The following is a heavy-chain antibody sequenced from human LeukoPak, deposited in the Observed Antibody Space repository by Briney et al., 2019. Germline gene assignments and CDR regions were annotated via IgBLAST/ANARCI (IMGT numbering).Heavy chain of an antibody. CDR2: IKGKTDGETT. CDR1: GFTFNNAW. J-gene: IGHJ4*02. CDR3: TLTDSSSWYLY. Sequence: GGSLRLSCAASGFTFNNAWMSWVRQAPGKGLEWVGRIKGKTDGETTDYATPVKGRFIISRDDSKDTLYLQMNSLKTEDTAVYYCTLTDSSSWYLYWGQGTLVTVS. D-gene: IGHD6-13*01. V-gene: IGHV3-15*01.